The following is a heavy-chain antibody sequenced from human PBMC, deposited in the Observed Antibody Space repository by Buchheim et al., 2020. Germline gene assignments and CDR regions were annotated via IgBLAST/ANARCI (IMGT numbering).Heavy chain of an antibody. V-gene: IGHV3-23*01. CDR1: GFTFKNYV. J-gene: IGHJ5*02. CDR2: ISTSGST. Sequence: EAQLLESGGGVVQPGGSLRLSCAASGFTFKNYVMNWVRQAPGKGLQWVSAISTSGSTYYADYVKGRFTISSDNSMSTLFLQMNSLRAEYTGVYYWASLGFGSQSYYERTHANWFDPWGQGT. CDR3: ASLGFGSQSYYERTHANWFDP. D-gene: IGHD3-10*01.